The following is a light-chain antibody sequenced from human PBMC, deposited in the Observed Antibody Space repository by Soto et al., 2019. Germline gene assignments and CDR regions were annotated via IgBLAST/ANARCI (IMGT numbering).Light chain of an antibody. Sequence: QSVLTQPASVSGSPGQSITISRTGTSSDVGSYNYVSWYQHHPGKAPKLVIYDVDDRPSGVSNRFSGSKSGNTASLTISGLQAEDEADYYCSSFTNSSPLGVFGTGTKLTVL. CDR3: SSFTNSSPLGV. V-gene: IGLV2-14*03. CDR1: SSDVGSYNY. CDR2: DVD. J-gene: IGLJ1*01.